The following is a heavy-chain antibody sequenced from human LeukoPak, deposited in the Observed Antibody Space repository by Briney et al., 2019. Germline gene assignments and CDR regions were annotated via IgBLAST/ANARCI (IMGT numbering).Heavy chain of an antibody. V-gene: IGHV3-48*01. D-gene: IGHD1-1*01. CDR3: ARDHNYAFDN. CDR1: VFPFIECS. CDR2: IGIDSGNT. Sequence: GGSLRLSCTASVFPFIECSMNWVRQAPGKGLEWISYIGIDSGNTKYADSVRGRFTISADKAKNSLYLQMNSLRVEDTAVYYCARDHNYAFDNWGEGTLVSVAS. J-gene: IGHJ4*02.